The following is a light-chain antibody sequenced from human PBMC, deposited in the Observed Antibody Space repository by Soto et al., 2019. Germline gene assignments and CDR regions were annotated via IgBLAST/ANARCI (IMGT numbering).Light chain of an antibody. CDR3: QQRSHGLT. CDR2: GAS. J-gene: IGKJ4*01. V-gene: IGKV3D-20*02. Sequence: EIQLTQSPCTLSLSQGDRATLSCRASQSVSSSYLAWYQQKPGQAPRLLIYGASSRATGIPDRFSGSGSGTGFTLTISSLEPEDFAVYYCQQRSHGLTFGQGTKVDIK. CDR1: QSVSSSY.